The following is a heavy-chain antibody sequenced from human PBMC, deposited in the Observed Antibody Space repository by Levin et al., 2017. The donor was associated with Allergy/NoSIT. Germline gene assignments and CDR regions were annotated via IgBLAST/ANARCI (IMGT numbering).Heavy chain of an antibody. CDR3: ARDTYSGNRNWFDP. J-gene: IGHJ5*02. D-gene: IGHD1-26*01. CDR1: GFTFSSYS. Sequence: GGSLRLSCAASGFTFSSYSMNWVRQAPGKGLEWVSSISSSSSYIYYADSVKGRFTISRDNAKNSLYLQMNSLRAEDTAVYYCARDTYSGNRNWFDPWGQGTLVTVSS. V-gene: IGHV3-21*01. CDR2: ISSSSSYI.